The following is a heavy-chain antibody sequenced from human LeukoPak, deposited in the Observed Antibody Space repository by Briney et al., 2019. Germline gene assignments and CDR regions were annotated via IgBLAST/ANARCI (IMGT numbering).Heavy chain of an antibody. CDR1: GFNFNTKW. D-gene: IGHD1-26*01. CDR3: AREERGAAYYFDY. Sequence: GGSLRLSCVASGFNFNTKWMHWIRQAPGKGLEWVSLMNGDGSRINYADSVKGRFTISRDNSKNTLYLQMNSLRAEDTAVYYCAREERGAAYYFDYWGQGTLVTVSS. J-gene: IGHJ4*02. CDR2: MNGDGSRI. V-gene: IGHV3-74*01.